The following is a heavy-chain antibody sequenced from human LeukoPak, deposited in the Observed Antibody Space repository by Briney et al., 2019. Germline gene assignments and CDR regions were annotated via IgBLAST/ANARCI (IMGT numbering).Heavy chain of an antibody. Sequence: PGGSLRLSCAASGFTFSSYAMTWVRQAPGKGLEWVSALSDSGASKYYADSVKGRFTISRDNSKNTLYLQMNSLTADDTAVYYCASSPPTGITVSYLDYWGPGTLVTVSS. V-gene: IGHV3-23*01. J-gene: IGHJ4*02. D-gene: IGHD4-23*01. CDR3: ASSPPTGITVSYLDY. CDR2: LSDSGASK. CDR1: GFTFSSYA.